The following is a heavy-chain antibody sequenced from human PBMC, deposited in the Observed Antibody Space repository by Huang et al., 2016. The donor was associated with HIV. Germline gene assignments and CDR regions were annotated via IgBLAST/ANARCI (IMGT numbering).Heavy chain of an antibody. CDR1: GGSFSGYY. CDR3: ARERMMSWLDDHDAFDI. J-gene: IGHJ3*02. Sequence: QVQLQQWGAGLLKPSVTLSLTCAVYGGSFSGYYWSWIRQSPGKGLEWIGEINHSGSTNNNPSLKSRLTISVDTSKNQFSLKLSSVTAADTAVYYCARERMMSWLDDHDAFDIWGQGTMVTVSS. CDR2: INHSGST. D-gene: IGHD1-1*01. V-gene: IGHV4-34*01.